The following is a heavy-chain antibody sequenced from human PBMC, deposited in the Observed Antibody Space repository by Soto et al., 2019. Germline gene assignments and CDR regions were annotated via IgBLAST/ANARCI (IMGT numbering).Heavy chain of an antibody. CDR3: ARSLWSPYFYYGLDV. CDR2: INSGGNIT. V-gene: IGHV3-74*01. D-gene: IGHD2-21*01. CDR1: GSALSRYW. Sequence: LRLSCTASGSALSRYWMYWVRQAPGKGLVWVSHINSGGNITPYPDSVRGRFTISRDNSKNTLYLDMHSLTADDTAVYFCARSLWSPYFYYGLDVWGQGTTVTVSS. J-gene: IGHJ6*02.